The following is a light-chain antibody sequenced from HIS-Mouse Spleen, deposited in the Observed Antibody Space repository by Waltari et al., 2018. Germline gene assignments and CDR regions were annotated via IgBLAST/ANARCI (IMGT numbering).Light chain of an antibody. CDR1: QSVSSY. V-gene: IGKV3-11*01. CDR2: DAS. J-gene: IGKJ4*01. CDR3: QQRSNWLLT. Sequence: EIVLTQSPATLSLSPGERATLSCRASQSVSSYLAWYQPKPGQAPKLLIYDASNRATGIPARFSGSWSGTDFTLTISSLEPEDFAVYYCQQRSNWLLTFGGGTKVEIK.